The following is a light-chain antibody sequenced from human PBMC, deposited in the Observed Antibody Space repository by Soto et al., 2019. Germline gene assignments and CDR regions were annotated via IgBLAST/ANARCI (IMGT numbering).Light chain of an antibody. Sequence: QSVLAQPASVSGSPGQSITISCTLTSSHVCAYNSVSWYQQHPHRAPQVIIYKGTQWPSGVSNRFSGSTSGNAASLTISALQADDEADYFCCSSAPESTYVFGTGTKVTVL. CDR2: KGT. J-gene: IGLJ1*01. CDR3: CSSAPESTYV. V-gene: IGLV2-23*01. CDR1: SSHVCAYNS.